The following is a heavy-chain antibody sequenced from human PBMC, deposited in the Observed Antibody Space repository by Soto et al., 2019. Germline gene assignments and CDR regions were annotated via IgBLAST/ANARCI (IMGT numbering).Heavy chain of an antibody. D-gene: IGHD3-16*01. CDR2: IGTQHDA. V-gene: IGHV3-13*01. CDR3: ARQASYWHGGGGWLDP. CDR1: GFTFSAYD. J-gene: IGHJ5*02. Sequence: EVQLVESGGGLVQPGGSLRLSCAASGFTFSAYDMHWVRQATGKSLEWVAAIGTQHDAYYPHSVKGRFTISRENAKNSLYLPMNSLRDGDTAVYYFARQASYWHGGGGWLDPWGQGTLVTVSS.